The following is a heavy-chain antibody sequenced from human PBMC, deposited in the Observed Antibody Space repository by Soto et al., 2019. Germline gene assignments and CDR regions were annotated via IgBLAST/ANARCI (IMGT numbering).Heavy chain of an antibody. J-gene: IGHJ4*02. CDR2: ISGGGGGT. D-gene: IGHD3-22*01. Sequence: GGSLRLSCTTSGFTFDNFALRWVRQAPGRGLEWVSAISGGGGGTYYADSVKGRFIISRDNSKNTVYLQVNGLRPDDTAVYYCAKDVHYDSRGGLDYWGQGTLVTVSS. V-gene: IGHV3-23*01. CDR3: AKDVHYDSRGGLDY. CDR1: GFTFDNFA.